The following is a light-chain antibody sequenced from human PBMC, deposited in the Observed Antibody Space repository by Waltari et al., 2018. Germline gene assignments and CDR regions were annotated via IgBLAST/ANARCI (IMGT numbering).Light chain of an antibody. CDR2: KAS. CDR3: LQYNSFSWT. J-gene: IGKJ1*01. CDR1: QSISIW. Sequence: SPSSLSASVGDRVTITCRASQSISIWLAWYQQKPGKAPKLLIYKASSLEGGVPSRFSGSGSGTEFTLTISSLQPDDFATYYCLQYNSFSWTFGQGTKVEIK. V-gene: IGKV1-5*03.